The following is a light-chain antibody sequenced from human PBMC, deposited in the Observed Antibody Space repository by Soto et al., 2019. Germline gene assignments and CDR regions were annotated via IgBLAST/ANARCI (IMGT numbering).Light chain of an antibody. V-gene: IGKV1-8*01. CDR2: GAS. J-gene: IGKJ1*01. Sequence: IRMTQSPSSLSAATGDRVTITCRASQDIRSYLVWYQQKTGKAPKVLISGASTLQNGVPSRFSGSSSGTQFTLTISSLQSEDSTTYYCQQHYSYTGTFGQGTRLEI. CDR1: QDIRSY. CDR3: QQHYSYTGT.